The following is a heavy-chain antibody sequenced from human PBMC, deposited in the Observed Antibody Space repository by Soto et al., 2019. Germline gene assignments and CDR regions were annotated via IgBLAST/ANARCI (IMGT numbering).Heavy chain of an antibody. CDR3: ARDRDITRY. V-gene: IGHV4-59*01. CDR1: GGSISSYY. CDR2: IYYSGST. J-gene: IGHJ4*02. Sequence: SETLSLTCTVSGGSISSYYWSWIRQPPGKGLEWIGYIYYSGSTTYNPSLKSRVTISVDTSKNQFSLKLKSVTAADTAMYYCARDRDITRYWGQGTLVTVSS.